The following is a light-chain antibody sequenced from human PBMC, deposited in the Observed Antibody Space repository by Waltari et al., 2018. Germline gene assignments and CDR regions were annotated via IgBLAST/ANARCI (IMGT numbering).Light chain of an antibody. J-gene: IGLJ2*01. CDR3: AAWDDSLNGPDVV. CDR1: SSNIGSNT. Sequence: QSVLTQPPSASGTPGQRITISCSGSSSNIGSNTVNGYQQLPGTAPKLLIYSNNQRPSGVPDRFSGSKSGTSASLAISGLQSEDEADYYCAAWDDSLNGPDVVFGGGTKLTVL. CDR2: SNN. V-gene: IGLV1-44*01.